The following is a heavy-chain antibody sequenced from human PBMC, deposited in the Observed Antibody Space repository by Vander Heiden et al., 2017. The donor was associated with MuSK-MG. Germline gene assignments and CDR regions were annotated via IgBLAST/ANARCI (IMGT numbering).Heavy chain of an antibody. Sequence: QAQLVQCGAEVKKPGASVKVSCKAPGYPFPGYYMHWVRQAPGQGLEGIGWINSNSGATSISTGFMEMSRIRSADTAVYFYARAVRSSGWWFDYCGQGTMITVSA. J-gene: IGHJ4*02. V-gene: IGHV1-2*02. CDR3: ARAVRSSGWWFDY. CDR2: INSNSGAT. D-gene: IGHD6-19*01. CDR1: GYPFPGYY.